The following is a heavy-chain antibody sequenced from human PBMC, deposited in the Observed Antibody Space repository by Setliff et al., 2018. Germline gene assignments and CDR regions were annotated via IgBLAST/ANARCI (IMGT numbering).Heavy chain of an antibody. CDR2: ISSSSSTI. J-gene: IGHJ1*01. CDR1: GFTFSSYS. D-gene: IGHD5-18*01. V-gene: IGHV3-48*01. CDR3: ARDRWDNGYSPEYFQH. Sequence: HPGGSLRLSCASSGFTFSSYSMNWVRQAPGKGLEWVSYISSSSSTIYYADSVKGRFTISRDNAKNSLYLQMNSLRAEDTAVYYCARDRWDNGYSPEYFQHWGQGTLVTVSS.